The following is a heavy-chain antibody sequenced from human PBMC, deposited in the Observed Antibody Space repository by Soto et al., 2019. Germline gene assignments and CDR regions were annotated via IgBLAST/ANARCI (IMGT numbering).Heavy chain of an antibody. Sequence: EVQLVESGGGLVQPGGSLRLSCAASGFTVSSNYMSWVRQAPGKGLEWVSVIYSGDITYYADSVKGRFIISRDNSMNTLYLQMSDMRIEDTAVYYCASPLSFPSSTIYWGQGTLVTVSP. CDR3: ASPLSFPSSTIY. D-gene: IGHD2-2*01. CDR1: GFTVSSNY. J-gene: IGHJ4*02. CDR2: IYSGDIT. V-gene: IGHV3-66*01.